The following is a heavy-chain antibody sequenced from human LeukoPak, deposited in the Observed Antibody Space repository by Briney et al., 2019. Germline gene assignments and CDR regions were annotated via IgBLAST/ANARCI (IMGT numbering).Heavy chain of an antibody. CDR3: ARGAVSGDCSGGSCYHFDI. Sequence: ASVKVSCEASGYTFTSYGISWVRQAPGQGLEWMGWISAYNGNTNYAQKLQGRVTMTRDISIRTAYMELSSLRSEDTAVYYCARGAVSGDCSGGSCYHFDIWGQGTMVIVSS. J-gene: IGHJ3*02. D-gene: IGHD2-15*01. V-gene: IGHV1-18*01. CDR1: GYTFTSYG. CDR2: ISAYNGNT.